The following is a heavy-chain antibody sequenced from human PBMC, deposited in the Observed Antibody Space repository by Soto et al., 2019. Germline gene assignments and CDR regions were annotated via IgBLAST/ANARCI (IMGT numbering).Heavy chain of an antibody. Sequence: QVQLVESGGGVVQPGRSLRLSCAASGFTFSSFGMHWVRQSPGKGLEWVAVIWYDGSNEYYADSVKGRFTISRDNSKNTLYLQMNSRRAEDTAVYYCARDRGVGATKAFDYWGQGTLVTVSS. CDR3: ARDRGVGATKAFDY. D-gene: IGHD1-26*01. J-gene: IGHJ4*02. CDR2: IWYDGSNE. CDR1: GFTFSSFG. V-gene: IGHV3-33*01.